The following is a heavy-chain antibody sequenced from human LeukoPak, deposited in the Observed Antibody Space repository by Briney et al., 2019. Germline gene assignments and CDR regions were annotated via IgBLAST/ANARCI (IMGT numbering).Heavy chain of an antibody. Sequence: SETLSLTCTVSGGSISSGGYYWSWLRQHPGKGPEWIGYIYYSGSTYYNPSLKSRVTISVDTSKNQFSLKLSSVTAADTAVYYCARERKTTVTGFDPWGQGTLVTVSS. V-gene: IGHV4-31*03. D-gene: IGHD4-17*01. CDR1: GGSISSGGYY. CDR2: IYYSGST. J-gene: IGHJ5*02. CDR3: ARERKTTVTGFDP.